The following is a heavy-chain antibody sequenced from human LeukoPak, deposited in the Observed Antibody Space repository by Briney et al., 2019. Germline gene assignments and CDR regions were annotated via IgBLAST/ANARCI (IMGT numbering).Heavy chain of an antibody. V-gene: IGHV1-46*01. Sequence: VASVTVSCKASGYTFTSYYMHWVRQAPGQGLEWMGIINPRGGSATSAQRFQGRLTVTRDTSTSTVYMELSSLTSEDTAVYYCARDYHGSGSLTTFDSWGQGTLVTVSS. D-gene: IGHD3-10*01. CDR3: ARDYHGSGSLTTFDS. CDR2: INPRGGSA. CDR1: GYTFTSYY. J-gene: IGHJ4*02.